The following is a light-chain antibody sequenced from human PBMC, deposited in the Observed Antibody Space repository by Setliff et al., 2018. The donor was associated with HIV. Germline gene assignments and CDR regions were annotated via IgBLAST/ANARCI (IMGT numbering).Light chain of an antibody. V-gene: IGLV2-14*01. CDR1: SSDVGGYNY. J-gene: IGLJ1*01. CDR3: SSYTSSSLEV. Sequence: QSVLAQPASVSGSPGQSITVSCTGTSSDVGGYNYVSRYQQHPGNAPKLMIFEVSNRPSGVSNRFSGSKSGNTASLTISGLQAEDEADYYCSSYTSSSLEVFGTGTKVTVL. CDR2: EVS.